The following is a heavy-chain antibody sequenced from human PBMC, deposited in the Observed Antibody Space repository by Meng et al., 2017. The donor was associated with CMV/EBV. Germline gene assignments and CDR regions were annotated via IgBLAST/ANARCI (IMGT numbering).Heavy chain of an antibody. Sequence: QVQLVTAGEAGKRPGASVKVSCKVSGYTLTELSMHWVRQAPGKGLEWMGGFDPEDGETIYAQKFQGRVTMTEDTSTDTAYMELSSLRSEDTAVYYCATGRPAAIRGGPFDYWGQGTLVTVSS. CDR1: GYTLTELS. V-gene: IGHV1-24*01. D-gene: IGHD2-2*01. J-gene: IGHJ4*02. CDR3: ATGRPAAIRGGPFDY. CDR2: FDPEDGET.